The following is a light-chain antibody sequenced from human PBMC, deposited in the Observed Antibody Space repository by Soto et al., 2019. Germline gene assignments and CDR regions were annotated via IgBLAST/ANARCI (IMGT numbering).Light chain of an antibody. J-gene: IGKJ1*01. CDR3: QHYNNWPPWT. Sequence: EIVVTQSTPTLSVSTGERDTLSCRHSQSVSSNLAWYQQKPGQAPTLLIYGASIRATCIPARFSGSGSGTEFTLTISTLQSEDFAIYYCQHYNNWPPWTFGQGTKVDIK. V-gene: IGKV3-15*01. CDR2: GAS. CDR1: QSVSSN.